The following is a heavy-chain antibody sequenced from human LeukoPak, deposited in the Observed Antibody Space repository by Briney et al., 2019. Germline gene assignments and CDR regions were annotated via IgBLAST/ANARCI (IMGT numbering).Heavy chain of an antibody. Sequence: PGGSLRLSCAASGFTFSSYSMNWVRQAPGKGLEWVSSISSSSSYIYYADSVKGRFTISRDNAKNSLYLQMNSLRAEDTAVYYCARDPPRGDYESQHGGWYYYGMDVWGQGTTATVSS. CDR1: GFTFSSYS. CDR2: ISSSSSYI. CDR3: ARDPPRGDYESQHGGWYYYGMDV. V-gene: IGHV3-21*01. J-gene: IGHJ6*02. D-gene: IGHD3-10*01.